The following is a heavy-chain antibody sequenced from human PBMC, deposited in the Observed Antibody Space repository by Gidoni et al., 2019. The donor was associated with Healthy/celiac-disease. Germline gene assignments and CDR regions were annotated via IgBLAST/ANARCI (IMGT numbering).Heavy chain of an antibody. J-gene: IGHJ6*02. CDR3: ASSRSAVGFGYYYYGMDV. CDR1: GGTFSSYA. D-gene: IGHD3-16*01. Sequence: QVQLVQSGAEVKKPGSSVKVSCKASGGTFSSYAISWVRQAPGQGLEWMGGIIPIVGTTNYAQKIQGRGTITADESTSTAEMELSSLRSEETAVYYCASSRSAVGFGYYYYGMDVWGQGTTVTVSS. CDR2: IIPIVGTT. V-gene: IGHV1-69*01.